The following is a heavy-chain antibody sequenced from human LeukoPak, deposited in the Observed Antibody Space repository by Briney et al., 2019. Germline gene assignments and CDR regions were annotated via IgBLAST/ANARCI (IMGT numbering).Heavy chain of an antibody. J-gene: IGHJ1*01. D-gene: IGHD6-13*01. CDR1: GGSISSGSYY. V-gene: IGHV4-61*09. Sequence: KTSQTLSLTCTVSGGSISSGSYYWSWIRQPAGKGLEWIAHSYTSGSTKYNPSLKSRVTISADTSKNQFSLKLSSVTAADTAVYYCARAFVIAATTEYFQHWGQGTLVTVSS. CDR3: ARAFVIAATTEYFQH. CDR2: SYTSGST.